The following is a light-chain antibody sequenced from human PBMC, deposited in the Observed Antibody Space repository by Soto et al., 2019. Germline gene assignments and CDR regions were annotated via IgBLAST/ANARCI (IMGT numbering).Light chain of an antibody. CDR3: QQVYSTPWT. Sequence: DTQMTQSPSSLSASVGDRVTITCRAGQSISNYLNWYQQKPGKAPKLLIHAASTLLSGVPARFSGSGSGTDFTLTITSLQPEDFATDHCQQVYSTPWTFGQGTKVESK. V-gene: IGKV1-39*01. J-gene: IGKJ1*01. CDR1: QSISNY. CDR2: AAS.